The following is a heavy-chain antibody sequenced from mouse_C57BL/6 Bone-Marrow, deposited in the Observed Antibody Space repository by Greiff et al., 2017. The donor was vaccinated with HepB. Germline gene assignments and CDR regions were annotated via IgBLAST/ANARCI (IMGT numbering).Heavy chain of an antibody. CDR2: IDPSDSYT. CDR1: GYTFTSYW. J-gene: IGHJ3*01. D-gene: IGHD1-1*01. CDR3: AREGSSPAWFAY. V-gene: IGHV1-59*01. Sequence: QVQLQQPGAELVRPGTSVKLSCKASGYTFTSYWMHWVKQRPGQGLEWIGVIDPSDSYTNYNQKFKGKATLTVDTSSSTAYMELNSLTSEDSAVYYCAREGSSPAWFAYWGQGTLVTVSA.